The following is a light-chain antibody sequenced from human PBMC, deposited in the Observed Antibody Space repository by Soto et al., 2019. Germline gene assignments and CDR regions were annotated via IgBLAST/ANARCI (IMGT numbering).Light chain of an antibody. CDR1: QSVSTK. CDR3: QQYNDWSPLT. V-gene: IGKV3-15*01. CDR2: GAS. Sequence: EIVMTQSPATLSVSPGDRASLSCRASQSVSTKLAWYQQKPGQAPRLLIYGASTRATGIPARFSGSGSGTEFTLTFSSLQSEDFAVYFCQQYNDWSPLTFGPGTKVEIK. J-gene: IGKJ3*01.